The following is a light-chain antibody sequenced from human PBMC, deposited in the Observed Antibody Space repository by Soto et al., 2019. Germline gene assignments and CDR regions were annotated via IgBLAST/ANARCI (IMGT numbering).Light chain of an antibody. V-gene: IGLV1-44*01. CDR3: AAWDASLNGYV. CDR2: SNY. CDR1: SSNIGSKT. J-gene: IGLJ1*01. Sequence: QSVLTQQPSASGTPGQRVTISCSGSSSNIGSKTVNWYQQLPGTAPKLLIYSNYQRPSGVPDRFSGSKSGTSASLAISGLQSEDEADYYCAAWDASLNGYVFGTGTQLTVL.